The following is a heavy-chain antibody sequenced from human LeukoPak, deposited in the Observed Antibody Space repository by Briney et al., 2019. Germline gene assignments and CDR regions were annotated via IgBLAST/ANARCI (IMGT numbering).Heavy chain of an antibody. Sequence: SGGSLRLSCAASGFTFSSYEMNWVRQAPGKGLEWVSYISSSGSTIYYADSVKGRFTISRDNAKNSLYLQMNSLRAEDTAVYYCARAVEDFWRQRTDYWGQGTLVTVSS. CDR3: ARAVEDFWRQRTDY. V-gene: IGHV3-48*03. CDR1: GFTFSSYE. J-gene: IGHJ4*02. CDR2: ISSSGSTI. D-gene: IGHD3-3*01.